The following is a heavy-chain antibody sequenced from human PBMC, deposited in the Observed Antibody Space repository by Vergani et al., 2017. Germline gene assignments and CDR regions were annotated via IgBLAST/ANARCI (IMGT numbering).Heavy chain of an antibody. D-gene: IGHD1-26*01. CDR2: INPSGGST. J-gene: IGHJ4*02. V-gene: IGHV1-46*01. CDR3: AKDPYGWELRDYFDY. Sequence: QVQLVQSGAEVKKPGASVKVSCKASGYTFTSYYMHWVRQAPGQGLEWMGIINPSGGSTSYAQKFQGRVTMTRDTSTSTVYMELSSLRFEDTAVYYCAKDPYGWELRDYFDYWGQGTLVTVSS. CDR1: GYTFTSYY.